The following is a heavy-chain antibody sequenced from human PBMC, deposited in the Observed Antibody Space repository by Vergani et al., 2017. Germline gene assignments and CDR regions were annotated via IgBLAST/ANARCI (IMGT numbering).Heavy chain of an antibody. J-gene: IGHJ1*01. Sequence: VQLVESAGGVVQPGGSLRLSCAASGFTFGSYSMNWVRQAPGKGLEWVSFISSSSSYRYYADSVKGRFTISRDNSKSTLYLQMNSLRTEDTAVYYCATKSCGTPGCQIGYFREWGQGTLVTVSS. V-gene: IGHV3-21*02. CDR3: ATKSCGTPGCQIGYFRE. D-gene: IGHD1-1*01. CDR1: GFTFGSYS. CDR2: ISSSSSYR.